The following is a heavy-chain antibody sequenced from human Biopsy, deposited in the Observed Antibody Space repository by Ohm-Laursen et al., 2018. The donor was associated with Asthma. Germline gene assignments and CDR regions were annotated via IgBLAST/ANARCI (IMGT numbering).Heavy chain of an antibody. Sequence: SLRLPCAASGFTFSGYALHWVRQAPGRGLEWVAVISYDGGNKYYGDSVKGRFTISRDNSKNTLYLQMNSLRAEDTAVYYCANYEVVTAILPMDVWGQGTTVTVSS. J-gene: IGHJ6*02. D-gene: IGHD2-21*02. V-gene: IGHV3-30*18. CDR2: ISYDGGNK. CDR3: ANYEVVTAILPMDV. CDR1: GFTFSGYA.